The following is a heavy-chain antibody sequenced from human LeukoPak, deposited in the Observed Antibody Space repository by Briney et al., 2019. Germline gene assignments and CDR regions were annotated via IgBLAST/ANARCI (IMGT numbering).Heavy chain of an antibody. CDR1: GYRFTNYW. J-gene: IGHJ5*02. Sequence: GESLKISCATSGYRFTNYWIGWVRQMPGKGLEFMGIINPGDSDTRYSPSFQGQVTISADKSFSTAYLQLNSLKASDTAVYYCARHATTGFIVNRFDPWGQGTLVTVFS. V-gene: IGHV5-51*01. D-gene: IGHD1-26*01. CDR2: INPGDSDT. CDR3: ARHATTGFIVNRFDP.